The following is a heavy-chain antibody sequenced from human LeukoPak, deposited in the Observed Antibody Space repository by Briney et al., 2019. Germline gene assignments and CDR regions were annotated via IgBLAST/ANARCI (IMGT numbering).Heavy chain of an antibody. V-gene: IGHV4-61*02. CDR3: ARGSRVVVVAATQNWFDP. J-gene: IGHJ5*02. Sequence: SETLSLTCTVSGGSISSGSYYWSWIRQPAGKGLEWIGRIYTSGSTNYNPSLKIRVTISVDTSKNQFSLKLSSVTAADTAVYYCARGSRVVVVAATQNWFDPWGQGTLVTVSS. D-gene: IGHD2-15*01. CDR2: IYTSGST. CDR1: GGSISSGSYY.